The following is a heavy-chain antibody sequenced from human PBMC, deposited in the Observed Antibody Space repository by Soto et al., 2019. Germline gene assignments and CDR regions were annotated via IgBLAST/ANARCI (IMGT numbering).Heavy chain of an antibody. CDR3: ARVSGENDFWSGYYGNYYDMDV. CDR2: IQQDGSEK. Sequence: GGSLRLSCAASGFIFSTYWMTWVRQAPGQGLEWVANIQQDGSEKNYVDSVKGRFTISRDNAKNSLYLQMNSLRVEDTAVYYCARVSGENDFWSGYYGNYYDMDVWGQGTTVTVSS. D-gene: IGHD3-3*01. J-gene: IGHJ6*02. CDR1: GFIFSTYW. V-gene: IGHV3-7*01.